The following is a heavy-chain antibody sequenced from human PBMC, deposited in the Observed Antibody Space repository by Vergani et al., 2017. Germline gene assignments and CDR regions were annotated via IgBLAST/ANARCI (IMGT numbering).Heavy chain of an antibody. J-gene: IGHJ5*02. CDR3: ARGPGVTMVRGVSGWFDP. V-gene: IGHV4-59*12. D-gene: IGHD3-10*01. CDR2: INHSGST. CDR1: GGSISSYY. Sequence: QVQLQESGPGLVKPSETLSLTCTVSGGSISSYYWSWIRQPPGKGLEWIGEINHSGSTNYNPSLKSRVTISVDTSKKQFSLKVSSVTAADTAVYYCARGPGVTMVRGVSGWFDPWGQGTLVTVSS.